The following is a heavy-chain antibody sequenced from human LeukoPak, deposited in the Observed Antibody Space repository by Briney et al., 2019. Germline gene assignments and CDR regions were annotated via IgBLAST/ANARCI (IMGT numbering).Heavy chain of an antibody. V-gene: IGHV3-23*01. D-gene: IGHD7-27*01. CDR1: GFTFSTSA. Sequence: GGSLTLSCAASGFTFSTSAMTWVRQAPGKGLEWVSGISVSGATDYADSVKGRFTISRDNSKNTLYLQINSLRAEDTAIYFCAKDLNWGGRWGQGTLVTVSS. J-gene: IGHJ4*02. CDR3: AKDLNWGGR. CDR2: ISVSGAT.